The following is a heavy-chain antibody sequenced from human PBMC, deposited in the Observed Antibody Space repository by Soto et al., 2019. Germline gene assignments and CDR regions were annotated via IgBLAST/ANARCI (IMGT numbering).Heavy chain of an antibody. CDR2: IIPIFGTA. J-gene: IGHJ6*02. CDR3: ASMRIWSGYYRYRMDV. Sequence: ASVKVSCKASGGTFSSYAISWVRQAPGQGLEWMGGIIPIFGTANYAQKFQGRVTITADKSTSTAYMELSSLRSEDTAVYYCASMRIWSGYYRYRMDVWGQGTTVTVSS. D-gene: IGHD3-3*01. V-gene: IGHV1-69*06. CDR1: GGTFSSYA.